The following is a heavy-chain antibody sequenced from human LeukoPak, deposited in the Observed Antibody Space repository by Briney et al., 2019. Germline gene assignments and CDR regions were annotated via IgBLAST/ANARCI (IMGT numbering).Heavy chain of an antibody. CDR3: ARGLNYGSGSYIGYAFDI. Sequence: KASETLSLTCTVSGGSISSYYWSWIRQPAGKGLEWIGRIYTSGSTNYNPSLKSRVTMSVDTSKNQFSLKLSSVTAADTAVYYCARGLNYGSGSYIGYAFDIWGQGTMVTVSS. J-gene: IGHJ3*02. V-gene: IGHV4-4*07. D-gene: IGHD3-10*01. CDR2: IYTSGST. CDR1: GGSISSYY.